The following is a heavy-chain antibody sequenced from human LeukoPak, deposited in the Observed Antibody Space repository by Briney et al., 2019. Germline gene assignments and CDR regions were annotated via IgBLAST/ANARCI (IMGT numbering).Heavy chain of an antibody. Sequence: SETLSLTCTVSGGSISSYYWSWIRQPPGKGLEWIGYIYHSGSTYYNPSLKSRVTISVDTSKNQFSLKLSSVTAADTAVYYCARGHDYGDYFDYWGQGTLVTVSS. CDR3: ARGHDYGDYFDY. J-gene: IGHJ4*02. V-gene: IGHV4-59*08. CDR1: GGSISSYY. CDR2: IYHSGST. D-gene: IGHD4-17*01.